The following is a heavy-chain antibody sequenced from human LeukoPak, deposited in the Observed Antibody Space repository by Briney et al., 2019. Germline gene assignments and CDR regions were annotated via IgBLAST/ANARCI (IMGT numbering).Heavy chain of an antibody. CDR1: GGSISSSSYY. CDR2: IYYSGST. J-gene: IGHJ4*02. Sequence: SEALSLTCTVSGGSISSSSYYWGWIRQPPGKGLEWIGSIYYSGSTYYNPSLKSRVTISVDTSKNQFCLKLSSVTAADTTIYYCARHWIQLWFFDYWGQGTRVTVSS. CDR3: ARHWIQLWFFDY. D-gene: IGHD5-18*01. V-gene: IGHV4-39*01.